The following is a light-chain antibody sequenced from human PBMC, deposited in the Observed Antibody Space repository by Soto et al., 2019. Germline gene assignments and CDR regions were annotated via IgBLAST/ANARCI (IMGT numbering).Light chain of an antibody. CDR1: QNVAHF. J-gene: IGKJ1*01. CDR2: ATS. V-gene: IGKV1-39*01. CDR3: QQSYSTAWT. Sequence: DIQMTQSPSSLSASVGDRVTITCRASQNVAHFLNWYQQKPGKAPKLLIYATSSLHSGVPSRFSGGGFGTDFTLTISSLQTEDFATYYCQQSYSTAWTFGQGTKVDIK.